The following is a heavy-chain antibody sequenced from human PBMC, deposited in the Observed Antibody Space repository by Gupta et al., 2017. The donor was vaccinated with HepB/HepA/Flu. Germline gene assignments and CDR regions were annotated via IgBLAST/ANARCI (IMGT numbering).Heavy chain of an antibody. CDR1: GFTFSSYS. J-gene: IGHJ4*02. CDR2: ISSSSSYI. CDR3: ARVGQPAYGDYPGPIDY. D-gene: IGHD4-17*01. V-gene: IGHV3-21*01. Sequence: EVQLVESGGGLVKPGGSLRLSCAASGFTFSSYSMNWVRQAPGKGLEWVSSISSSSSYIYYADSVKGRFTISRDNAKNSLYLQMNSLRAEDTAVYYCARVGQPAYGDYPGPIDYWGQGTLVTVSS.